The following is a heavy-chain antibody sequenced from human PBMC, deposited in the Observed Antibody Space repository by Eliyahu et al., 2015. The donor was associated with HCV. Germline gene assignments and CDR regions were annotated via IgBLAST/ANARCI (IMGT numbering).Heavy chain of an antibody. V-gene: IGHV4-39*01. CDR1: GGXISSRSHF. D-gene: IGHD2-2*01. Sequence: QLQLQESGPGLVKPSGTLSLTCSVSGGXISSRSHFWGWIRQPPGKGLEWIANVYYSGSXSYNPSLRSRLSISADTSKNQFSLRLSSATAADTAVYFCARQVVATTIFDYWGQGTLVTVSS. J-gene: IGHJ4*02. CDR3: ARQVVATTIFDY. CDR2: VYYSGSX.